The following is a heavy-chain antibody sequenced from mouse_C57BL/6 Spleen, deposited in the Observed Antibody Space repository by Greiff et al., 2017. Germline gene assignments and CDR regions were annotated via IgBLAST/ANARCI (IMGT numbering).Heavy chain of an antibody. J-gene: IGHJ3*01. D-gene: IGHD1-1*01. V-gene: IGHV14-4*01. CDR3: TNNYGSSLFAY. Sequence: EVQLQESGAELVRPGASVKLSCTASGFNIKDDYMHWVKQRPEQGLEGIGWIDPENGDTEYASKFQGKATITADTSSNTAYLQLSSLTSEDTAVYYCTNNYGSSLFAYWGQGTLVTVSA. CDR1: GFNIKDDY. CDR2: IDPENGDT.